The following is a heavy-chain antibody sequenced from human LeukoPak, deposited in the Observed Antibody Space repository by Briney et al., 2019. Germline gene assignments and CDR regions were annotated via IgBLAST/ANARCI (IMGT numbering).Heavy chain of an antibody. CDR2: ITGSGSTM. D-gene: IGHD1-26*01. Sequence: GGSLRLSCAASGFTFSNYSINWVRQAPGKGLEWISYITGSGSTMYYADSVKGRFTISRDNARNSLYLQMNSLRDEDTAVYYCARYFRADSGNYYRSSDYWGQGTLVTVSS. J-gene: IGHJ4*02. CDR3: ARYFRADSGNYYRSSDY. V-gene: IGHV3-48*02. CDR1: GFTFSNYS.